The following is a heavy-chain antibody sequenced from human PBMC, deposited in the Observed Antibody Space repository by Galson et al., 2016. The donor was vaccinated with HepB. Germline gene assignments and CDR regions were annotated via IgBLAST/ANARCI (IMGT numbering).Heavy chain of an antibody. J-gene: IGHJ4*02. CDR2: ISASGGYI. CDR1: GFTFSSYA. CDR3: AEDTACTSTSCPGFFDY. V-gene: IGHV3-23*01. Sequence: SLRLSCAASGFTFSSYAMSWVRQAPGKGLEWVSFISASGGYIRYADSVKGRFTISRDTSKNTLFLQMNSLRPEDTAVYFCAEDTACTSTSCPGFFDYWGQGTLVTVSS. D-gene: IGHD2-2*01.